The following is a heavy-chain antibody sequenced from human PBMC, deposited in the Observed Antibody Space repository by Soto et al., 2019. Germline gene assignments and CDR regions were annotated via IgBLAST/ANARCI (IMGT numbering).Heavy chain of an antibody. CDR3: AKRGEKSFDY. Sequence: GGSLRLSCAASGFTSSSYAMSWVRQAPGKGLEWVSAISGSGGSTYYADSVKGRFTISRDNPKNTLYLQMNSLRAEDTAVYYCAKRGEKSFDYWGHGTLVTVSS. J-gene: IGHJ4*01. CDR1: GFTSSSYA. CDR2: ISGSGGST. V-gene: IGHV3-23*01.